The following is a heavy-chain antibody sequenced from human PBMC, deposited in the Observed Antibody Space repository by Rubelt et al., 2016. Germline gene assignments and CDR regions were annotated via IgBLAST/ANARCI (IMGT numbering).Heavy chain of an antibody. J-gene: IGHJ4*02. V-gene: IGHV2-5*02. CDR2: IYWDDDK. Sequence: QPPGKALEWLALIYWDDDKRYSPSLKTRLTITKDTSKNQVVLTMTNVDPVDTATYYCAHRHSIVVSGFRDYYFNYWGQGALVTVSS. CDR3: AHRHSIVVSGFRDYYFNY. D-gene: IGHD6-19*01.